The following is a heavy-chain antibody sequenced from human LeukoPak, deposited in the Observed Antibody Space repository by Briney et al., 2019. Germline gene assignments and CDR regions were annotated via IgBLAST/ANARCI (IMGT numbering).Heavy chain of an antibody. CDR1: GFTFSSYG. J-gene: IGHJ4*02. CDR2: IRYDGSNK. Sequence: GGSLRLSCAASGFTFSSYGMHWVRQAPGKGLEWVAFIRYDGSNKYYADSVKGRFTISRDNSKNSLYLQMNSLRAEDTAVYYCAKDGWPGPGGYGSGSPDYWGQGTLVTVSS. V-gene: IGHV3-30*02. D-gene: IGHD3-10*01. CDR3: AKDGWPGPGGYGSGSPDY.